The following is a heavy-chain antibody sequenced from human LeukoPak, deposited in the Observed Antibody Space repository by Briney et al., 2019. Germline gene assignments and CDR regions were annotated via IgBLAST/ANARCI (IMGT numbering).Heavy chain of an antibody. D-gene: IGHD3-10*01. Sequence: TSETLSLTCTVSGAPVNFYYLSWIRHSAEKGLEWIGRIYTRGNTNNNPSLKSRVTLSVDTSRNQFSLMLSSVTAADTAVYYCAKESRLGGASGSHHFDYWGQGVLVTVSS. CDR2: IYTRGNT. CDR1: GAPVNFYY. V-gene: IGHV4-4*07. CDR3: AKESRLGGASGSHHFDY. J-gene: IGHJ4*02.